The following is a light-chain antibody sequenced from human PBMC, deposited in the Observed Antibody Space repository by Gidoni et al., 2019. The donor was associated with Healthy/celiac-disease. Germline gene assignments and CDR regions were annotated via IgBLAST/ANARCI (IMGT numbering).Light chain of an antibody. CDR2: GVS. J-gene: IGKJ2*01. CDR3: QHFGTSPPQT. Sequence: DIVLTQSPASLSLSPGQRVTFSCRASQRVSTTSLAWYRQKPGQPPSLLIYGVSVRAADTPDRFSGSGSGTDFTLTISSLEPEDSGVYFCQHFGTSPPQTFGQGTRLE. V-gene: IGKV3-20*01. CDR1: QRVSTTS.